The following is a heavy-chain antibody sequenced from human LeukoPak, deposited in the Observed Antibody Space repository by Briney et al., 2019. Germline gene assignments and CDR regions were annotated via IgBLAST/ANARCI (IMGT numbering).Heavy chain of an antibody. CDR3: ASSITMVRGVINKFDY. CDR1: GGSISSSSYY. D-gene: IGHD3-10*01. V-gene: IGHV4-39*01. Sequence: SETLSLTCTVSGGSISSSSYYWGWIRQPPGEGLEWIGSIYYSGSTYYNPSLKSRVTISVDTSKNQFSLKLSSVTAADTAVYYCASSITMVRGVINKFDYWGQGTLVTVSS. CDR2: IYYSGST. J-gene: IGHJ4*02.